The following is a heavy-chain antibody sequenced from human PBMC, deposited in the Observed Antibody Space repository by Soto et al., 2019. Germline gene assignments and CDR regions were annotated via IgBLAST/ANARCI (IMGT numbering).Heavy chain of an antibody. CDR2: ISDDGRNK. V-gene: IGHV3-30*03. Sequence: QVQLVESGGGVVQPGRSLRLSCAASGFTFSSYGIHWVRQAPGKGLEWVAVISDDGRNKYYADSVKGRFTISRDNSKNTLYLQINSLRAEDTAVYYCGRDRDDYIWGSLDSWGQGTLVTVSS. D-gene: IGHD3-16*01. CDR1: GFTFSSYG. CDR3: GRDRDDYIWGSLDS. J-gene: IGHJ4*02.